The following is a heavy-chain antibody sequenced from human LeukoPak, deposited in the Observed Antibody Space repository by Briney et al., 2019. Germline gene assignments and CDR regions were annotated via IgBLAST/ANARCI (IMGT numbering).Heavy chain of an antibody. Sequence: GGSLRLSCAASGFIFSSYAMNWVRQAPGKGLEWVANMDPTGSQKRYVDSVRGRFTISKDNPGASLYLDMHSLRAEDTAIYYCSIWTSGNYWGQGTLVTVSS. D-gene: IGHD1-1*01. CDR1: GFIFSSYA. V-gene: IGHV3-7*01. CDR2: MDPTGSQK. J-gene: IGHJ4*02. CDR3: SIWTSGNY.